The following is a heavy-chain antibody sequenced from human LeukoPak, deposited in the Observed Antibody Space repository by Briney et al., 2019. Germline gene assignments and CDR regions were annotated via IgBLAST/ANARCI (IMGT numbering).Heavy chain of an antibody. D-gene: IGHD5-18*01. V-gene: IGHV4-59*01. CDR2: IYYCGSN. CDR1: GASISSYY. CDR3: ARVLGYSYVYYGMDV. J-gene: IGHJ6*02. Sequence: ASETLSLTCTVAGASISSYYGSWIRQPPGKGLEWVGYIYYCGSNNYNPSLKGRVTISVDTSKHQFSLKLRSVAAADTSVYYCARVLGYSYVYYGMDVWGQGTTVSVSS.